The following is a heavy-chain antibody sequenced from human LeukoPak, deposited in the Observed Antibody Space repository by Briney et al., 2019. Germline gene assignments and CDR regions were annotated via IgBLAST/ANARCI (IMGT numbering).Heavy chain of an antibody. V-gene: IGHV1-3*01. J-gene: IGHJ5*02. Sequence: GASVKVSCKASGYTFTSYAMHWVRQAPGQRLEWMGWINAGNGNTKYSQKFQGRVTMTRNTSISTAYMELSSLRSEDTAVYYCARKNGYYYDSSGYYPWGQGTLVTVSS. CDR3: ARKNGYYYDSSGYYP. CDR2: INAGNGNT. D-gene: IGHD3-22*01. CDR1: GYTFTSYA.